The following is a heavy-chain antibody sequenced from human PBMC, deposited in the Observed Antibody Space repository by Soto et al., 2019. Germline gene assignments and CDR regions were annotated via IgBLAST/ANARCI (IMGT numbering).Heavy chain of an antibody. CDR3: ARERSYYYAMDV. CDR2: VIPIFGKP. V-gene: IGHV1-69*06. J-gene: IGHJ6*02. CDR1: GGTFSSYS. Sequence: QVQLVQSGAEVKKSGSPVKVSCTASGGTFSSYSINWVRQAPGHGLEWMGGVIPIFGKPTYAQKFQGRLTITADKATSTAYMELTSLRNADTAVYYCARERSYYYAMDVWGQGTRVTVSS.